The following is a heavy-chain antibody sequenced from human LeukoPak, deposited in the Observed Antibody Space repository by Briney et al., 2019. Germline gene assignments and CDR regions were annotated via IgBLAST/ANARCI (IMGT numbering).Heavy chain of an antibody. CDR3: ASFDRDFGVVKY. Sequence: PSETLSLTCAVYGGSFSGYYWSWIRQPPGKGLEWIGEINHSGSTNYNPSLKSRVTISVDTSKNQFSLKLSSVTAADTAVYYCASFDRDFGVVKYWGQGTLVTVSS. V-gene: IGHV4-34*01. CDR1: GGSFSGYY. D-gene: IGHD3-3*01. J-gene: IGHJ4*02. CDR2: INHSGST.